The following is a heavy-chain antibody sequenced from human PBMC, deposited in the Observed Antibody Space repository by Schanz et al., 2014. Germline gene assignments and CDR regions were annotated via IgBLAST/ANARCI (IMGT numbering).Heavy chain of an antibody. CDR2: ILGLASTT. V-gene: IGHV3-23*01. Sequence: EVHLLESGGGLVQPGGSLRLSCAASGFTFSTSAMNWVRQVPGKGLEWVSAILGLASTTYYADSVKGRFTISRDNSKNLLYLQMNSLGAEDTAVYYCTRDVRLDRRGNWFDPWGQGTLVAVSS. CDR3: TRDVRLDRRGNWFDP. J-gene: IGHJ5*02. CDR1: GFTFSTSA. D-gene: IGHD1-1*01.